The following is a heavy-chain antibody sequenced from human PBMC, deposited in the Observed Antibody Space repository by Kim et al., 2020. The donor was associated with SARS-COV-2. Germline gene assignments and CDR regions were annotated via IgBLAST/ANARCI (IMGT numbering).Heavy chain of an antibody. J-gene: IGHJ5*02. V-gene: IGHV4-59*01. D-gene: IGHD4-4*01. Sequence: TNYNPSRKSRVTISVDTSKNQFSLKLSSVTAADTAVYYCAREQTTGAFDPWGQGTLVTVSS. CDR3: AREQTTGAFDP. CDR2: T.